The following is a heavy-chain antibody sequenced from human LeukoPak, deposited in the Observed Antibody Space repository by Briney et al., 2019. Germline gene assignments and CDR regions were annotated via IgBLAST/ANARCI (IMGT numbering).Heavy chain of an antibody. J-gene: IGHJ4*02. CDR3: AKAPLGWELLGPFDY. Sequence: GGSLRLSCAASGFTFSSYSMKWVRQAPGKGLEWVSAISGSGGSTYYADSVKGRFTISRDNSKNTLYLQMNSLRAEDTAVYYCAKAPLGWELLGPFDYWGQGTLVTVPS. V-gene: IGHV3-23*01. CDR1: GFTFSSYS. CDR2: ISGSGGST. D-gene: IGHD1-26*01.